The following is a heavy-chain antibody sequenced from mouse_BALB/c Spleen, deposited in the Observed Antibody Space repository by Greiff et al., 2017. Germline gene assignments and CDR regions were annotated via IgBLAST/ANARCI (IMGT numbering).Heavy chain of an antibody. CDR3: ARSYYGRGDY. CDR1: GYTFTSYW. J-gene: IGHJ2*01. CDR2: IYPGNSDT. V-gene: IGHV1-87*01. D-gene: IGHD1-1*01. Sequence: QVHVKQSGTVLARPGASVKMSCKASGYTFTSYWMHWVKQRPGQGLEWIGAIYPGNSDTSYNQKFKDKATLTVDKSSSTAYMQLSSPTSEDSAVYYCARSYYGRGDYWGQGTTLTVSS.